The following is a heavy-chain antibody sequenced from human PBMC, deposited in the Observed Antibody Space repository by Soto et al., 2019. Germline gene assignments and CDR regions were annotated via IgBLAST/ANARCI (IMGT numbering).Heavy chain of an antibody. Sequence: PSETLSLTCTVSGGSISSSYWSWIRQPPGKGLEWIGYLYHSGSTNYNPSLRSRVSISVDTSKNQFSLTLSSVTAADTAVYYCARTYGSGNWLDPWGQGTLVTVSS. CDR1: GGSISSSY. D-gene: IGHD3-10*01. CDR3: ARTYGSGNWLDP. CDR2: LYHSGST. V-gene: IGHV4-59*01. J-gene: IGHJ5*02.